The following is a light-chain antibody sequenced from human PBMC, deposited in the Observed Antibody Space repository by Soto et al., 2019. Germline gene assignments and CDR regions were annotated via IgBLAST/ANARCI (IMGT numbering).Light chain of an antibody. V-gene: IGLV8-61*01. Sequence: QTVVTQEPSFSVSPGGTVTLTCGLSSGSVSTSFYPSWYQQTPGQAPRTLIYNTNIRSSGVPDRFSGSILGDKAALTITGAQADDESDYYCVLHMGNGIWVFGGGTKVTVL. J-gene: IGLJ3*02. CDR3: VLHMGNGIWV. CDR1: SGSVSTSFY. CDR2: NTN.